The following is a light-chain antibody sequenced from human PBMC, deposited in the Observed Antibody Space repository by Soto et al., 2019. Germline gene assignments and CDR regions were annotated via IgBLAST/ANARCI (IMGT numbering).Light chain of an antibody. CDR2: DAS. CDR1: QTVTTW. Sequence: DIQMTQSPSTLSASVGDRVTITCRASQTVTTWLAWYHQKPGKAPKLLIYDASSLETGVPSRFSGSGYGTEFTLTISSPQPDDFATYYCQQYYSFPYTFGQGTKLEIK. V-gene: IGKV1-5*01. J-gene: IGKJ2*01. CDR3: QQYYSFPYT.